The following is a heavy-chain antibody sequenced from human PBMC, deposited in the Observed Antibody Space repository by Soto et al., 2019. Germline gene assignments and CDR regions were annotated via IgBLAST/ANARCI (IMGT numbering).Heavy chain of an antibody. V-gene: IGHV3-21*04. D-gene: IGHD3-22*01. Sequence: PVGSVRLSCAASGFTCSSYSMNWVRQGPGKGLEWVSSISSSSSYIYYADSVKGRFTISRDNDKNSLYLQMNSLRAEDTALYYCARGVVSSGYYWAYYYYAIDVQG. J-gene: IGHJ6*02. CDR2: ISSSSSYI. CDR1: GFTCSSYS. CDR3: ARGVVSSGYYWAYYYYAIDV.